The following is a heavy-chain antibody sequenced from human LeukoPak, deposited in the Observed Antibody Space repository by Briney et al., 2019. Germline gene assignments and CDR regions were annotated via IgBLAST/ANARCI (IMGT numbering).Heavy chain of an antibody. CDR1: GYTFTSYD. CDR2: MNTNSGNT. CDR3: ARSGSSSTFPLDY. V-gene: IGHV1-8*01. Sequence: ASVKVSCKASGYTFTSYDINWVRQATGQGLEWMGWMNTNSGNTGYAQKFQGRVTMTRNTSISTAYMELSSLRSEDTAVYYCARSGSSSTFPLDYWGQGTLVTVSS. J-gene: IGHJ4*02. D-gene: IGHD6-6*01.